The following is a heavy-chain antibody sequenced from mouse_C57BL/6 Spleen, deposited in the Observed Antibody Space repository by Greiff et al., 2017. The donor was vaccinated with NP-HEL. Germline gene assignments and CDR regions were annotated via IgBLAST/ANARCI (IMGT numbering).Heavy chain of an antibody. CDR3: ALGTTVVDYFDY. CDR1: GYSITSGYY. V-gene: IGHV3-6*01. J-gene: IGHJ2*01. Sequence: VQLQQSGPGLVKPSQSLSLTCSVTGYSITSGYYWNWIRQFPGNKLEWMGYISYDGSNNYNPSLKNRISITRDTSKNQFFLKLNSVTTEDTATYYCALGTTVVDYFDYWGQGTTRTVSS. CDR2: ISYDGSN. D-gene: IGHD1-1*01.